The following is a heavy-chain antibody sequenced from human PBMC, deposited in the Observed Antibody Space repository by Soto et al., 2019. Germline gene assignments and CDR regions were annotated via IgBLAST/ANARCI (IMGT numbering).Heavy chain of an antibody. D-gene: IGHD3-9*01. J-gene: IGHJ5*02. V-gene: IGHV4-39*01. CDR2: IYYSGST. CDR1: GGSISSSSYY. CDR3: ARGRHYDILTGYSRGNWFDP. Sequence: SETLSLTCTVSGGSISSSSYYWGWIRQPPGKGLEWIGSIYYSGSTYYNPSLKSRVTISVDTSKNQFSLKLSSVTAADTAVYYCARGRHYDILTGYSRGNWFDPWGQGTLVTVSS.